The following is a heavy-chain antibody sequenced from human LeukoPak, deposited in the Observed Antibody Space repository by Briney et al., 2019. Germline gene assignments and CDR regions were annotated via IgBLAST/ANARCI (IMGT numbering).Heavy chain of an antibody. V-gene: IGHV3-21*01. J-gene: IGHJ3*02. D-gene: IGHD6-13*01. CDR1: GFTFSSYS. CDR3: ARDGPLIAAAGGGGDAFDI. Sequence: PGGSLRLSCAASGFTFSSYSMNWVRQTPGKGLEWVSSISSSSSYIYYADSVKGRFTITRDNAKNSLYLQMNSLRDEDTAVYYCARDGPLIAAAGGGGDAFDIWGQGTMVTVSP. CDR2: ISSSSSYI.